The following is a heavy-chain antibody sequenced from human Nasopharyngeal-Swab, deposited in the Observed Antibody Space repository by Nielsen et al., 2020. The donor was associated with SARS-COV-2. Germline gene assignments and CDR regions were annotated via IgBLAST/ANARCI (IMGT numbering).Heavy chain of an antibody. CDR1: GYTFTGYY. V-gene: IGHV1-2*06. CDR3: AREISRTTSWFDP. J-gene: IGHJ5*02. Sequence: ASVKVSCKASGYTFTGYYMHWVRQAPGQGLEWVGRINPNTGGTNYAQKFQGRVTMTTDTSISTAYMEVSSLRSDDTAVYYCAREISRTTSWFDPWGQGTLFTVSS. D-gene: IGHD1-7*01. CDR2: INPNTGGT.